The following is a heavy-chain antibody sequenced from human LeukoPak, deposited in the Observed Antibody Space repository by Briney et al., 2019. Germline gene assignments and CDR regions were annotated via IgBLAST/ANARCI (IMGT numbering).Heavy chain of an antibody. D-gene: IGHD4-23*01. Sequence: SETLPLTCTVSGGSISSGSYYWSWIRRPAGKGLEWIGRIYTSGSTNYNPSLKSRVTISVDTSKNQFSLKLSSVTAADTAVYYCARDGGSKPDYGGNYWFDPWGQGTLVTVSS. CDR3: ARDGGSKPDYGGNYWFDP. J-gene: IGHJ5*02. CDR2: IYTSGST. CDR1: GGSISSGSYY. V-gene: IGHV4-61*02.